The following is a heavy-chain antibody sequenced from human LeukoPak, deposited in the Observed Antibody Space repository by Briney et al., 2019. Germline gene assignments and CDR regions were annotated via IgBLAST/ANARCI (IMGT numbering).Heavy chain of an antibody. CDR3: ARWVVAVPAAPPFDY. V-gene: IGHV3-11*01. CDR1: GFTFSDYY. D-gene: IGHD2-2*01. Sequence: PGGSLRLSCAASGFTFSDYYMSWIRQAPGKGLEWVSYISSSGSTIYYADSVKGRFTISRDNAKNSLYLQTNSLRAEDTAVYYCARWVVAVPAAPPFDYWGQGTLVTVSS. J-gene: IGHJ4*02. CDR2: ISSSGSTI.